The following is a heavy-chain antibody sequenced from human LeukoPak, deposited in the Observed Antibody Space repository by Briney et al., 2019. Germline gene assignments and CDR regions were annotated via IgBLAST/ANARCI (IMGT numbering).Heavy chain of an antibody. J-gene: IGHJ6*03. V-gene: IGHV1-2*02. CDR2: INPNSGGT. CDR1: GYTFTGYY. Sequence: ASVKVSCKASGYTFTGYYMHWVRQAPGQGLEWMGWINPNSGGTNYAQKFQGRVTMTRDTSTSTAYMELSRLRSDDTAVYYCARDADYYYYMDVWGKGTTVTVSS. CDR3: ARDADYYYYMDV.